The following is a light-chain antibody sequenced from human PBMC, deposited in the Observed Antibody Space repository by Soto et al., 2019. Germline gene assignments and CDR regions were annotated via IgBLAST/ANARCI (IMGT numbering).Light chain of an antibody. CDR3: STYTSRSTLV. CDR2: EVR. V-gene: IGLV2-14*01. CDR1: SRDIGAYNL. Sequence: QSALTQPASVSGSPGQSITISCSGTSRDIGAYNLVSWYQQPPGKAPKLLIYEVRNRPSGISYRFSGSKSGTTASLTISSLLPEDEADYYCSTYTSRSTLVFGGGTNSPS. J-gene: IGLJ2*01.